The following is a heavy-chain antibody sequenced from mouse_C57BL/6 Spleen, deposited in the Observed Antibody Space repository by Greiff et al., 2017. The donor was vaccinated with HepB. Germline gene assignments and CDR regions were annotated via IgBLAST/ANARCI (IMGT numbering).Heavy chain of an antibody. CDR2: IDPSDSYT. CDR3: ARPLITTVVEDYAMDY. Sequence: VQLQQPGAELVKPGASVKLSCKASGYTFTSYWMQWVKQRPGQGLEWIGEIDPSDSYTNYNQKFKGKATLTVDTSSSTAYMQLSSLTSEDSAVYYCARPLITTVVEDYAMDYWGQGTSVTVSS. J-gene: IGHJ4*01. D-gene: IGHD1-1*01. CDR1: GYTFTSYW. V-gene: IGHV1-50*01.